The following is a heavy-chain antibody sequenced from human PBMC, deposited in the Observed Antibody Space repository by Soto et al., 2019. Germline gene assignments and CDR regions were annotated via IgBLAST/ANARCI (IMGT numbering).Heavy chain of an antibody. D-gene: IGHD4-17*01. CDR3: TTDPGDYQDF. CDR1: GITFINAW. V-gene: IGHV3-15*01. J-gene: IGHJ4*02. CDR2: IKNRADGGTA. Sequence: EVQLVESGGDMVKPGGCLRLSCEASGITFINAWMSWVRQAPGKGLEWVGHIKNRADGGTADYAAPVRGRFTISRDDSKNTLFLQMNSLEVEDTAVYYCTTDPGDYQDFWGQGTLVTVSS.